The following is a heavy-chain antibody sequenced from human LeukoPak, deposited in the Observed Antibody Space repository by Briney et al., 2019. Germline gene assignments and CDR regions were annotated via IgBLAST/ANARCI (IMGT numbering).Heavy chain of an antibody. Sequence: GRSLRLSCAASGFTFSSYGMHWVRQAPGKGLEWVAVIWYDGSNKYYADSVKGRFTIPRDNSKNTLYLQMNSLRAEDTAVYYCAREGAWELLPPNAFDIWGQGTMVTVSS. CDR1: GFTFSSYG. CDR2: IWYDGSNK. D-gene: IGHD1-26*01. V-gene: IGHV3-30*19. CDR3: AREGAWELLPPNAFDI. J-gene: IGHJ3*02.